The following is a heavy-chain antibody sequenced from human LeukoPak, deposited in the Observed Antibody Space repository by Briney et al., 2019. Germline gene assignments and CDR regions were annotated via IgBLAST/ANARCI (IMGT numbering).Heavy chain of an antibody. D-gene: IGHD2-2*01. CDR3: AREDIVVVPASGRNWFDP. J-gene: IGHJ5*02. CDR1: GYTFTSYY. CDR2: INPSGGGT. V-gene: IGHV1-46*01. Sequence: ASVKVSCKASGYTFTSYYMHWVRQAPGQGLEWMGIINPSGGGTSYAQKFQGRVTMTRDTSTSTVYMELSSLRSEDTAVYYCAREDIVVVPASGRNWFDPWGQGTLVTVSS.